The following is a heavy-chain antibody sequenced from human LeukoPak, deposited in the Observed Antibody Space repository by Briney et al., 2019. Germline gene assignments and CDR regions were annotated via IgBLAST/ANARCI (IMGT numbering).Heavy chain of an antibody. CDR2: IRYDGSNK. J-gene: IGHJ3*01. CDR3: AREPDRDSSSWPENDAFDV. CDR1: GFIFSSFC. Sequence: SGGSLRLSCAASGFIFSSFCMHWVRQAPGEGLEWVAFIRYDGSNKYYADSVKGRFTISRDNSKNSLYLPMNRLQAEDTAVDYCAREPDRDSSSWPENDAFDVWGQGTMVTVSS. V-gene: IGHV3-30*02. D-gene: IGHD6-13*01.